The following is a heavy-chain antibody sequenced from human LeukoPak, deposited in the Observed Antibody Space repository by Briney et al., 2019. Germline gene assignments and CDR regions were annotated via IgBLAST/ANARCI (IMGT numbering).Heavy chain of an antibody. D-gene: IGHD1-14*01. J-gene: IGHJ4*01. CDR3: VSPVFINF. V-gene: IGHV3-64D*06. CDR2: IGSDGDGT. Sequence: GGSLRLSCVASGITFGTYGMHWVRQAPGKGLEHVSTIGSDGDGTYYADSVKDRFIISRDNSKNAVYLQMSSLRPEDTAVYYCVSPVFINFWGQGTLVTVSS. CDR1: GITFGTYG.